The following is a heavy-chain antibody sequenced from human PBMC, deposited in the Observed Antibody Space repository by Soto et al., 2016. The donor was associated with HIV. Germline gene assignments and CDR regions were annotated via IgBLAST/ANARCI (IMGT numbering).Heavy chain of an antibody. D-gene: IGHD6-19*01. CDR1: GGSISSYY. CDR3: ARERPVAPKYYYYYMDV. J-gene: IGHJ6*03. CDR2: IYYSGST. Sequence: QVQLQESGPGLVKPSETLSLTCTVSGGSISSYYWSWIRQPPGKGLEWIGYIYYSGSTNYNPSLKSRVTISVDTSKNQFSLKLSSVTAADTAVYYCARERPVAPKYYYYYMDVWGKGAHGSPSP. V-gene: IGHV4-59*01.